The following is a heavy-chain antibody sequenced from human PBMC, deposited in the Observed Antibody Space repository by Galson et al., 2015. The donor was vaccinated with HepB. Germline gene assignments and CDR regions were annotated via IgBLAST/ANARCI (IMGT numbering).Heavy chain of an antibody. J-gene: IGHJ4*02. V-gene: IGHV1-18*04. D-gene: IGHD1/OR15-1a*01. Sequence: SVKVSCKASGYIFTDFGISWVRQAPGQGLEWMGWISAYNGNMKYAQNLRGRVAMTTDTSTSTAYMELRSLTSDDTAVYYCTRDLGGTPGIFFDYWGQGTLVTVSS. CDR1: GYIFTDFG. CDR2: ISAYNGNM. CDR3: TRDLGGTPGIFFDY.